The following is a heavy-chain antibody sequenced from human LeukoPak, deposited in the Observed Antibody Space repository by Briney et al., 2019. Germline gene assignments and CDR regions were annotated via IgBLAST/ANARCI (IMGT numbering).Heavy chain of an antibody. CDR3: ARDEYDYGGTLLYYFDY. V-gene: IGHV1-2*02. D-gene: IGHD4-23*01. CDR1: GYTFTGYY. CDR2: INPNSGGT. J-gene: IGHJ4*02. Sequence: GASVKVSCKASGYTFTGYYMHWVRRAPGQGLEWMGWINPNSGGTNYAQKFQGRVTMTRDTSISTAYMELSRLRSDDTAVYYCARDEYDYGGTLLYYFDYWGQGTLVTVSS.